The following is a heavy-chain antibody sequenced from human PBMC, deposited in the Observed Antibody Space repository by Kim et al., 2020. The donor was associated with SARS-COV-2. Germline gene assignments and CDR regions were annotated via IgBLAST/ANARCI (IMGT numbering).Heavy chain of an antibody. Sequence: DDAAPVKGRITISRSDSKNTLYLQMNSLKTEDTAVYYCTTQSGYDERMDYWGQGTLVTVSS. D-gene: IGHD5-12*01. J-gene: IGHJ4*02. CDR3: TTQSGYDERMDY. V-gene: IGHV3-15*01.